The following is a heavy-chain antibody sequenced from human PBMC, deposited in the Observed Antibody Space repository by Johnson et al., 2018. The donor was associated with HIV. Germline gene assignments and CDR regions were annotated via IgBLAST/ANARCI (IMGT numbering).Heavy chain of an antibody. J-gene: IGHJ3*01. D-gene: IGHD3-3*01. CDR1: GFTFDEYG. CDR2: INWNGGST. CDR3: ARPIFGVVSSPVDAFGV. Sequence: VQLVESGGGVVRPGGSLRLSCAASGFTFDEYGLSWVRQVPGKGLEWVSGINWNGGSTNYADSVKGRFTISRDNAKNSLYLQMNSLRAEDTAVYYCARPIFGVVSSPVDAFGVWGQGTMVTVSS. V-gene: IGHV3-20*04.